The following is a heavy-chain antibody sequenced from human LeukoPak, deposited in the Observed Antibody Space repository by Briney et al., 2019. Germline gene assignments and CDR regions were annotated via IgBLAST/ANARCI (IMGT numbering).Heavy chain of an antibody. CDR2: IYDRGST. CDR1: GGSISSYY. Sequence: PSETLSLTCTVSGGSISSYYWSSIRQPPGKGLEWIGNIYDRGSTKYNPSLKSRVTISVDTSKNQFSLRLSSVTAADTAVYYCARGRTFDNWGQGTLVTVSS. J-gene: IGHJ4*02. V-gene: IGHV4-59*01. CDR3: ARGRTFDN.